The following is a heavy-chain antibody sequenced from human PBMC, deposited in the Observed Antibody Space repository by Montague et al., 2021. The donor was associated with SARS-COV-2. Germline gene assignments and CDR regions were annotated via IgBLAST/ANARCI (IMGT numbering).Heavy chain of an antibody. CDR1: GASISSSENS. CDR3: ARHVNFGGVVVALDY. V-gene: IGHV4-39*01. D-gene: IGHD3-16*02. Sequence: SETLSLTCTVSGASISSSENSWGWIRQSPGKGLEWFGSIFYSGTTYFNPYLRSRIAISVDTSKNQFSLKVTSVTAADTAVYYCARHVNFGGVVVALDYWGQGHLVTVSS. CDR2: IFYSGTT. J-gene: IGHJ4*02.